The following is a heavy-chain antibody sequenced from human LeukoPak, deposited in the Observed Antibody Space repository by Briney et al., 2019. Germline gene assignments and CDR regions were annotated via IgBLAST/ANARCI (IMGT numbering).Heavy chain of an antibody. CDR1: GFTFSSYG. CDR2: IWYDGSNK. Sequence: GRSLRLSCAASGFTFSSYGMHWVRQAPGKGLEWVAVIWYDGSNKYYADSVKGRFTISRDNSKNTLYLQMNSLRAEDTAVYYCARTYLGYCSGGSCRDAFDIWGQGTMVTVSS. D-gene: IGHD2-15*01. J-gene: IGHJ3*02. V-gene: IGHV3-33*01. CDR3: ARTYLGYCSGGSCRDAFDI.